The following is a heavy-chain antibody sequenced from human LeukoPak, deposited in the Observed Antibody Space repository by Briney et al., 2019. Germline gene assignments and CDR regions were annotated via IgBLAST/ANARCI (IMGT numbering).Heavy chain of an antibody. J-gene: IGHJ3*02. CDR3: AAEGRIAAQVAFDI. CDR1: GFTFSSHG. V-gene: IGHV3-30*02. D-gene: IGHD6-13*01. Sequence: GGSLRLSCAASGFTFSSHGMHWVRQAPGKGLEWVAFIQYDGSNKKYADAVKGRFTISRDNSKNTLYLQMNSLRAEDTAVYYCAAEGRIAAQVAFDIWGQGTIVTASS. CDR2: IQYDGSNK.